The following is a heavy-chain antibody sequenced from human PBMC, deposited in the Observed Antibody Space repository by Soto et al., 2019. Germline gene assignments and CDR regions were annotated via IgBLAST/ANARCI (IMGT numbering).Heavy chain of an antibody. J-gene: IGHJ3*02. Sequence: GGSLRLSCAASGFTFSGYAMSWVRQAPGKGLEWVSAISGSGGSTYYADSVKGRFTISRDNSKNTLYLQMNSLRAEDTAVYYCAKDPGYYDSSGWGDAFDIWGQGTMVTV. V-gene: IGHV3-23*01. CDR3: AKDPGYYDSSGWGDAFDI. CDR1: GFTFSGYA. D-gene: IGHD3-22*01. CDR2: ISGSGGST.